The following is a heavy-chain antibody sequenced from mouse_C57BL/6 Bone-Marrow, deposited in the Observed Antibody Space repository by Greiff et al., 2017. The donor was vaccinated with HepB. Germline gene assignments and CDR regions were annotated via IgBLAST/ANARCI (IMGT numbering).Heavy chain of an antibody. V-gene: IGHV5-16*01. CDR3: ARDRNSNYHWYFDV. D-gene: IGHD2-5*01. J-gene: IGHJ1*03. CDR1: GFTFSDYY. Sequence: EVQLVESEGGLVQPGRSMKLSCTASGFTFSDYYMAWVRQVPEKGLEWVANINYDGSSTYYLDSLKSRFIISRDNAKNILYLQMSSLKSEDTATYYCARDRNSNYHWYFDVWGTGTTVTVSS. CDR2: INYDGSST.